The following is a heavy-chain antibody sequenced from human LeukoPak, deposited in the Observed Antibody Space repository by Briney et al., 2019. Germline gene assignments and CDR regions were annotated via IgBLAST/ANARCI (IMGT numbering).Heavy chain of an antibody. D-gene: IGHD3-10*01. CDR2: INHSGST. V-gene: IGHV4-34*01. J-gene: IGHJ4*02. CDR3: ARGFVSYYYGSGSYEGPDY. CDR1: GGSFSGYY. Sequence: SETLSLTCAVYGGSFSGYYWSWIRQPPGKGLEWIGEINHSGSTNYNPSLKSRVTISVDASKNQFSLTLSSVTAADTAVYYCARGFVSYYYGSGSYEGPDYWGQGTLVTVSS.